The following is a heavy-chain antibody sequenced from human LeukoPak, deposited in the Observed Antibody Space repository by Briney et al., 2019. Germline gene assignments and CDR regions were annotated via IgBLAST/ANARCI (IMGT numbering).Heavy chain of an antibody. Sequence: ASVKVSCKASGYTFTSYGISWVRQAPGQGLEWMGWISAYNGNTNYAQKLQGRVTMTTDTSTSTAYMELRSLRSDDTAVYYCARDGESGYYWGSALYWYFDLWGRGTLVTVSS. CDR2: ISAYNGNT. J-gene: IGHJ2*01. CDR1: GYTFTSYG. CDR3: ARDGESGYYWGSALYWYFDL. V-gene: IGHV1-18*01. D-gene: IGHD1-1*01.